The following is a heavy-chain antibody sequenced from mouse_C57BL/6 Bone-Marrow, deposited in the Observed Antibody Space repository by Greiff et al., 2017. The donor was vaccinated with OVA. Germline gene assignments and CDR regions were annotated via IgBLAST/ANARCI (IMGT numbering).Heavy chain of an antibody. CDR2: ISSGGSYT. Sequence: KLVESGGDLVKPGGSLKLSCAASGFTFSSYGMSWVRQTPDKRLEWVATISSGGSYTYYPDSVKGRFTISRDNAKNTLYLQMSSLKSEDTAMYYCASRWFAYWGQGTLVTVSA. CDR1: GFTFSSYG. J-gene: IGHJ3*01. CDR3: ASRWFAY. V-gene: IGHV5-6*02.